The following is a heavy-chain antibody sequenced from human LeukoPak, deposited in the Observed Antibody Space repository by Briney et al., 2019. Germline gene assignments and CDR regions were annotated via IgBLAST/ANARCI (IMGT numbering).Heavy chain of an antibody. Sequence: PSETLSLTCAVYGGSFSGYYWSWIRQPPGKGLEWIGEINHSGSTNYNPSLKSRVTISVDTSKNQFSLKLSSVTAADTAVYYCARRGVVVPAAISYYMDVWGKGTTVTVSS. CDR3: ARRGVVVPAAISYYMDV. CDR1: GGSFSGYY. V-gene: IGHV4-34*01. J-gene: IGHJ6*03. D-gene: IGHD2-2*01. CDR2: INHSGST.